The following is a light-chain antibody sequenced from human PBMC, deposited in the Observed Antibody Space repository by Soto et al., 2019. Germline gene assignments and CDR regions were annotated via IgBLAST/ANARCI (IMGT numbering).Light chain of an antibody. Sequence: QSVLTQPPSACGTPGQRVTISCSGSRSNIGSTTVNWYQQLPGTAPKLLIYSNNQRPSGVPDRFSGSKSGTSASLAISGLQSEDEADYYCAAWDDSLNGYGFGTGTKRTVL. CDR2: SNN. CDR1: RSNIGSTT. J-gene: IGLJ1*01. CDR3: AAWDDSLNGYG. V-gene: IGLV1-44*01.